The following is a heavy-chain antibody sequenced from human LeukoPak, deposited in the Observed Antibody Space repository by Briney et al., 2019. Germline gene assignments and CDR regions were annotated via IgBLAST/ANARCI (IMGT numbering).Heavy chain of an antibody. CDR3: TTEGIFTMVRGVITVFDY. J-gene: IGHJ4*02. D-gene: IGHD3-10*01. CDR2: IKSKTDGGTT. CDR1: GFTFNNAW. Sequence: GGSLRLSCAASGFTFNNAWMSWVRQAPGKGLEWVGRIKSKTDGGTTDYAAPVKGRFTISRDDSKNTLFLQMNSLKTEGTAVFYCTTEGIFTMVRGVITVFDYWGQGTLVTVSS. V-gene: IGHV3-15*01.